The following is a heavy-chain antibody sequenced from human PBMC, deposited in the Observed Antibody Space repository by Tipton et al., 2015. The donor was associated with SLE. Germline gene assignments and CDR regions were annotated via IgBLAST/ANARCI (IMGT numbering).Heavy chain of an antibody. J-gene: IGHJ2*01. Sequence: TLSLTCTVSGGSIGSSSYYWGWIRQPPGKGLEWIGSIYYSGSTYYNPSLKSRVTISVDTPKNQFSLKLSSVTAADTAVYYCARPPKTGYNVDLWGRGTLVTVSS. CDR3: ARPPKTGYNVDL. CDR2: IYYSGST. V-gene: IGHV4-39*01. D-gene: IGHD1-14*01. CDR1: GGSIGSSSYY.